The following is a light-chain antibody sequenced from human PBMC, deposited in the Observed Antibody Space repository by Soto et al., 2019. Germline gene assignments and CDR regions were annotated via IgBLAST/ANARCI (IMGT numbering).Light chain of an antibody. Sequence: EIVMTQSPATLSVSPGEGATLSCRASQSVSSNLAWYQQKPAQAPRLLIYRASTRATGIPARFSGSGSGTEFTLTISILQSEDFAVYYCHQYNDWPRTFGQGTKVEIK. CDR2: RAS. CDR3: HQYNDWPRT. J-gene: IGKJ1*01. V-gene: IGKV3-15*01. CDR1: QSVSSN.